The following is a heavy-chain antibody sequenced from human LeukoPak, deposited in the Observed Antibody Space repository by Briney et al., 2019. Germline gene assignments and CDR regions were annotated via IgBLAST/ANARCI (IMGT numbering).Heavy chain of an antibody. J-gene: IGHJ4*02. CDR1: GGSFSGYY. CDR3: ARAVYIKKYSSSWYKGIDY. V-gene: IGHV4-34*01. CDR2: INHSGST. Sequence: SETLSLTCAVYGGSFSGYYWSWIRQPPGKGLEWIGEINHSGSTNYNPSLKSRVTISVDTSKNQFSQKLSSVTAADTAVYYCARAVYIKKYSSSWYKGIDYWGQGTLVTVSS. D-gene: IGHD6-13*01.